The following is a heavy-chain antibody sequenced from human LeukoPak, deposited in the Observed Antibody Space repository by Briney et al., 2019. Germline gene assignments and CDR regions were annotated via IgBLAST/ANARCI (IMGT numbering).Heavy chain of an antibody. CDR3: ARVFWSGYSYFDY. V-gene: IGHV4-38-2*02. D-gene: IGHD3-3*01. J-gene: IGHJ4*02. CDR1: DYSINSGYY. CDR2: IYHSGST. Sequence: SETLSLTCTVSDYSINSGYYWDWIRQPPGKGLEWIGSIYHSGSTYYNPSLKSRITISVDTSKNQFSLKLSSVTAADTAVYYCARVFWSGYSYFDYWGQGTLVTVSS.